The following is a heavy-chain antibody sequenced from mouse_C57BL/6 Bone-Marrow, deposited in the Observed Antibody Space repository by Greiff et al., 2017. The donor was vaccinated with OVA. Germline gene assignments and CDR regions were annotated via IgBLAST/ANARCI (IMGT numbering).Heavy chain of an antibody. CDR1: GFTFSDYG. CDR3: ARPHDYDGTAPFAY. CDR2: ISSGSSTI. D-gene: IGHD2-4*01. J-gene: IGHJ3*01. V-gene: IGHV5-17*01. Sequence: EVQRVESGGGLVKPGGSLKLSCAASGFTFSDYGMHWVRQAPEKGLEWVAYISSGSSTIYYADTVKGRFTISRDNAKHTLFLQMTSLRSEDTAMYYCARPHDYDGTAPFAYWGQGTLVTVSA.